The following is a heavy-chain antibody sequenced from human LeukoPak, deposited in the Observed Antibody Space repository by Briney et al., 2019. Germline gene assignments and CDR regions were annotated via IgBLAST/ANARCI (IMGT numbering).Heavy chain of an antibody. V-gene: IGHV1-18*01. J-gene: IGHJ5*02. CDR3: ARLLYYYGSGSLSNWFDP. Sequence: ASVKVSCEASGYTFTSYGISWVRQAPGQGLEWMGWISAYNGNTNYAQKLQGRVTMTTDTSTSTAYMELRSLRSDDTAVYYCARLLYYYGSGSLSNWFDPWGQGTLVTVSS. D-gene: IGHD3-10*01. CDR2: ISAYNGNT. CDR1: GYTFTSYG.